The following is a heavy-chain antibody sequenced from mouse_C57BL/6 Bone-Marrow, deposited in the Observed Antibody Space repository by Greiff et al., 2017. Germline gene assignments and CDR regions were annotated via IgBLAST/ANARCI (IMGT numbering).Heavy chain of an antibody. V-gene: IGHV5-4*01. CDR1: GFTFSSYA. Sequence: DVKLVESGGGLVKPGGSLKLSCAASGFTFSSYAMSWVRQTPEKRLEWVATISDGGSYTYYPDNVKGRFTISRDNAKNNLYLQMSHLKSEDTAMYYCARERDGNFPFAYWGQGTLVTVSA. J-gene: IGHJ3*01. D-gene: IGHD2-1*01. CDR3: ARERDGNFPFAY. CDR2: ISDGGSYT.